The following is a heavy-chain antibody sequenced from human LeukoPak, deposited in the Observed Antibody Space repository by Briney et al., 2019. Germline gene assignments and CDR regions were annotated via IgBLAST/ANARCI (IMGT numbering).Heavy chain of an antibody. Sequence: GGSLRLSCAVSGFTFRSYGMSWVRQAPGKGLEWVSGISGSGGSTDYADSVKGRFNISRDNAKNSLYLQMNSLRAEETAVYYCARDFSKEETDSEGWYIDYWGQGTLVTVSS. D-gene: IGHD6-19*01. J-gene: IGHJ4*02. CDR2: ISGSGGST. V-gene: IGHV3-23*01. CDR3: ARDFSKEETDSEGWYIDY. CDR1: GFTFRSYG.